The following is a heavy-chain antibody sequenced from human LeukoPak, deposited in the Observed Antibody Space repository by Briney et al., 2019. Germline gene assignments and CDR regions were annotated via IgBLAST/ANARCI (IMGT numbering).Heavy chain of an antibody. CDR2: IVDSGTT. J-gene: IGHJ3*02. D-gene: IGHD2-2*02. Sequence: SETLSLTCGVSGGSFSGYFWTWIRQPPGKGLEWIGEIVDSGTTYYNPSLESRVAMSVDTSKNQVSLRLSSLTAADTAVYYCATLYLVNAFDIWGPGTLVTVSS. V-gene: IGHV4-34*12. CDR3: ATLYLVNAFDI. CDR1: GGSFSGYF.